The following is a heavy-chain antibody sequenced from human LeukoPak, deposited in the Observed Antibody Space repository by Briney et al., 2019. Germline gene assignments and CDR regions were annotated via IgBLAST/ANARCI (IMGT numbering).Heavy chain of an antibody. CDR3: AIGLEMATSY. Sequence: SSETLSLTCAVYGGSFSGYYWSWIRQPPGKGLEWIGEINHSGSTNYNPSLKSRVTISVDTSKNQFSLKLSSVTAADTAVYYCAIGLEMATSYWGQGTLVTVSS. CDR2: INHSGST. V-gene: IGHV4-34*01. J-gene: IGHJ4*02. D-gene: IGHD5-24*01. CDR1: GGSFSGYY.